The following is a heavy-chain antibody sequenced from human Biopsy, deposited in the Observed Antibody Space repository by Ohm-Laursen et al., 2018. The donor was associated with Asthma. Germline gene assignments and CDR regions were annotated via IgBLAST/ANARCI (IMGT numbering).Heavy chain of an antibody. CDR3: ASDFPKDYVRYNFQF. CDR1: GYSLTDLS. CDR2: HDHEKGGT. V-gene: IGHV1-24*01. J-gene: IGHJ4*02. Sequence: ASVKVSCKVSGYSLTDLSLHWVRQAPGQGLEWMGGHDHEKGGTVNARRFQGRVTMTEDTSTDTAYMELSSLSSDDTAVYYCASDFPKDYVRYNFQFWGQGTLVTVSS. D-gene: IGHD4-17*01.